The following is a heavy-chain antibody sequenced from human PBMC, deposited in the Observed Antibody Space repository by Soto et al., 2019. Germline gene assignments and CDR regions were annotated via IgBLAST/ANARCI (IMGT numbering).Heavy chain of an antibody. CDR3: ARDQEYSTSGLYWFDL. CDR1: GYTFTSFG. Sequence: VQLVQSGAEVKKPGASVKVSCKASGYTFTSFGITWVRQAPGQDLEWLGWISAYNGDTNYAPRLQGGVTMTTDTSTSTVYMELKSLKSDDTAVYYCARDQEYSTSGLYWFDLWGQGTLVTVSS. CDR2: ISAYNGDT. D-gene: IGHD6-6*01. J-gene: IGHJ5*02. V-gene: IGHV1-18*04.